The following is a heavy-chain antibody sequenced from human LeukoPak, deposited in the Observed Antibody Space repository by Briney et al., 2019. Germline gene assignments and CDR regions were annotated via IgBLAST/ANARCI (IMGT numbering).Heavy chain of an antibody. J-gene: IGHJ4*02. CDR1: GFTFSSYA. CDR3: AADPYSGSYFNY. V-gene: IGHV3-23*01. Sequence: GGSLRLSCVASGFTFSSYAMSWVRQAPGKGLEWVSAISGSGGSTYYADSVKGRFTISRDNSKNTLYLQMNSLRAEDTAVYYCAADPYSGSYFNYWGQGTLVTVSS. D-gene: IGHD1-26*01. CDR2: ISGSGGST.